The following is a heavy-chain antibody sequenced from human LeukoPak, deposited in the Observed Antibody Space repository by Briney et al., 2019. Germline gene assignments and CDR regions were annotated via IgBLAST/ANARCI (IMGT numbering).Heavy chain of an antibody. CDR1: GFTFSSYW. V-gene: IGHV3-7*01. J-gene: IGHJ4*02. CDR3: ARYCSGGSCYDY. Sequence: AGGSLRLSCAASGFTFSSYWMSWVRQAPGKGLERVANIKEDGSEKYYVDSVTGRFTISRDNAKISLNLQMNSLRAEDTAVYYCARYCSGGSCYDYWGQGTLVTVSS. CDR2: IKEDGSEK. D-gene: IGHD2-15*01.